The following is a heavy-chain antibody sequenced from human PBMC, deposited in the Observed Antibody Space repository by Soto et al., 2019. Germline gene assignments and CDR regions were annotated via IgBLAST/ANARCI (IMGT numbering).Heavy chain of an antibody. D-gene: IGHD6-19*01. V-gene: IGHV1-18*04. CDR1: GYTFTSYG. J-gene: IGHJ6*02. CDR3: ARDLKWLAPFYYYGMDV. Sequence: ASVKVSCKASGYTFTSYGISWVRQAPGQGLEWMGWISAYNGNTNYAQKLQGRVTMTTDTSTSTAYMELRSLRSDDTAVYYCARDLKWLAPFYYYGMDVWGQGTTVTVS. CDR2: ISAYNGNT.